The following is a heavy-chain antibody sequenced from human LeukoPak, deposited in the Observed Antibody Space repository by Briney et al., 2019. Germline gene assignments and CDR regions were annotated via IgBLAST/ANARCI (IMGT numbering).Heavy chain of an antibody. CDR2: INHSGST. CDR1: GGSFSGYY. J-gene: IGHJ4*02. Sequence: SETLSLTCAVSGGSFSGYYWSWIRQPPGKGLEWIGEINHSGSTNYNPSFKSRVTIAVDTSKNQFSLKLSSVTAADTAVYYCARGGTSEPGIAVAGRPRFDYWGQGTLVTVSS. D-gene: IGHD6-19*01. CDR3: ARGGTSEPGIAVAGRPRFDY. V-gene: IGHV4-34*01.